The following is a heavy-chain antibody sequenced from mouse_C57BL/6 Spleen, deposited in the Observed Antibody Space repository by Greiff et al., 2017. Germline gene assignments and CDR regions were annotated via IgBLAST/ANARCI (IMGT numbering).Heavy chain of an antibody. CDR1: GYTFTDYY. D-gene: IGHD1-1*01. CDR2: INPNNGGT. Sequence: EVQLQQSGPELVKPGASVKISCKASGYTFTDYYMNWVKQSHGKSLEWIGDINPNNGGTSYNQKFKGKATLTVDKSSSTAYMELRSLTSEDSAVYYCARGVSSPWFAYWGQGTLVTVSA. CDR3: ARGVSSPWFAY. J-gene: IGHJ3*01. V-gene: IGHV1-26*01.